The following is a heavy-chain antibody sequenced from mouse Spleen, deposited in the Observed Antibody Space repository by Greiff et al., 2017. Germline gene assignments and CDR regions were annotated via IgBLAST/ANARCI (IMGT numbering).Heavy chain of an antibody. CDR1: GFTFSDYY. CDR2: INYDGSST. D-gene: IGHD1-1*01. CDR3: ARESYGYYFDY. V-gene: IGHV5-16*01. Sequence: EVKVVESEGGLVQPGSSMKLSCTASGFTFSDYYMAWVRQVPEKGLEWVANINYDGSSTYYLDSLKSRFIISRDNAKNILYLQMSSLKSEDTATYYCARESYGYYFDYWGQGTTLTVSS. J-gene: IGHJ2*01.